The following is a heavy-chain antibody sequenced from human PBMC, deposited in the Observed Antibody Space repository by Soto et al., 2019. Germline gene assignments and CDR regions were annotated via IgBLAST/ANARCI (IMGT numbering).Heavy chain of an antibody. V-gene: IGHV3-7*01. CDR3: ARDIGFDYVN. CDR1: GFTFSSYS. Sequence: PVGSRRLSYAACGFTFSSYSMNWVRQAPGKGLEWLSVLSYEGSEEYYEDSVRGRFSISRDSAGNALHLTMNYLSAEDTGVYFCARDIGFDYVNWGQGT. D-gene: IGHD3-16*01. CDR2: LSYEGSEE. J-gene: IGHJ4*02.